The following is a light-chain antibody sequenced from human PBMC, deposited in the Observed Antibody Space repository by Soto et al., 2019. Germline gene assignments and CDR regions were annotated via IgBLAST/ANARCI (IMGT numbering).Light chain of an antibody. CDR1: QSVSSF. J-gene: IGKJ3*01. Sequence: EVVLTQSPATLSLSPGDRATLSCRASQSVSSFLAWSQQKPGQPPRLRIYDASNRSTGIPGRFSGSESGTYFSLTIRSQEPEDFAAYYCQERGNWPPTFGPGTKVHI. CDR3: QERGNWPPT. CDR2: DAS. V-gene: IGKV3-11*01.